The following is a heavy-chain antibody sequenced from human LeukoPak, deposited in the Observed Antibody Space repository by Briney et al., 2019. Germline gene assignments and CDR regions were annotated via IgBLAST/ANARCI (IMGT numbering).Heavy chain of an antibody. CDR3: ARDLAAARLDF. CDR2: IKQDGSEK. D-gene: IGHD6-6*01. Sequence: GGSLRLSCAASGFTFSDYYMSWIRQAPGKGLEWVANIKQDGSEKYYVDSVKGRFTISRDNAKNSLYLQMNSLRAEDTAVYYCARDLAAARLDFRGQGTLVTVSS. CDR1: GFTFSDYY. V-gene: IGHV3-7*01. J-gene: IGHJ4*02.